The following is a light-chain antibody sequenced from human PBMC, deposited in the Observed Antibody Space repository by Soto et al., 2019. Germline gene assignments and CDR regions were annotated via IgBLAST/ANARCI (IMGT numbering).Light chain of an antibody. Sequence: IGLMQSPCTLSLSTGERATLSCRASQTIRRTYIAWYQQKPGQAPRVLIYGASKRATGIPDRFSGSGSGTDFSLTISRLEPEDFAVYYCLQYDNAPQTYGQGTKVEIK. J-gene: IGKJ2*01. V-gene: IGKV3-20*01. CDR3: LQYDNAPQT. CDR1: QTIRRTY. CDR2: GAS.